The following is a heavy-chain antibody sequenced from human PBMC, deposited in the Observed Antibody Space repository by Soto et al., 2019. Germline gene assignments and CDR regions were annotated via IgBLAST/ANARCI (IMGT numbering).Heavy chain of an antibody. J-gene: IGHJ3*02. CDR3: ARDLVPNFESPFEI. CDR2: IIPIFGTV. V-gene: IGHV1-69*12. CDR1: GGTFSIYA. D-gene: IGHD2-2*01. Sequence: QVQLVQSGAEVKKPGSSVKVSCKSSGGTFSIYAINWVRQAPGQGLEWMGGIIPIFGTVNYAQKFQGRVTITADESTTTAYMELSSLRSEDTAVYYCARDLVPNFESPFEIWGQGTMVTVSS.